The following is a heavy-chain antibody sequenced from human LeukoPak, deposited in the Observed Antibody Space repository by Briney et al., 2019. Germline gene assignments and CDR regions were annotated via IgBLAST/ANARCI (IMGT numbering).Heavy chain of an antibody. J-gene: IGHJ4*02. V-gene: IGHV3-74*01. Sequence: GGSLRLSCAASGFTFSSNWMHWVRQAPGKGLVWVSRINEDGSTTNYADSVKGRSTIFRDNAKNTLYLQMNSLRAEDTAVYYCARAPGYCSGGSCYSLLDYWGQGTLVTVSS. D-gene: IGHD2-15*01. CDR2: INEDGSTT. CDR1: GFTFSSNW. CDR3: ARAPGYCSGGSCYSLLDY.